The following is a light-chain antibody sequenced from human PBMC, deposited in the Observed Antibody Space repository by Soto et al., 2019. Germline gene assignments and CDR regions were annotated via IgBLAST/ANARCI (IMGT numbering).Light chain of an antibody. CDR2: KAS. V-gene: IGKV1-5*03. CDR3: QQYSSYSWP. J-gene: IGKJ1*01. CDR1: QSISSW. Sequence: DIQMTQSPSTLSASVGDRVTITCRASQSISSWLAWYQQKPGKAPKLLIYKASSLQSGVPPRFSGSGSGTEFTLPISSLQPDDFATYYCQQYSSYSWPFGLGTKVEIK.